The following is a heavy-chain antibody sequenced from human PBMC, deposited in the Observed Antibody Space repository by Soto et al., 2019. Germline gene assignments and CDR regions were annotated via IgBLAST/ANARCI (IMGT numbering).Heavy chain of an antibody. CDR3: TTSVTGTPRAIDY. CDR1: GFPFSKAW. V-gene: IGHV3-15*01. CDR2: IKSRLDGGRV. Sequence: EVQLVESGGGLVKPGGSLTLSCAVSGFPFSKAWMSWVRQAPGKGLEWIGRIKSRLDGGRVDYAAPVQGRFTISRDDSENTLFLQMNSLKTEDTAVYYCTTSVTGTPRAIDYWGQGTLVTVSS. D-gene: IGHD1-7*01. J-gene: IGHJ4*02.